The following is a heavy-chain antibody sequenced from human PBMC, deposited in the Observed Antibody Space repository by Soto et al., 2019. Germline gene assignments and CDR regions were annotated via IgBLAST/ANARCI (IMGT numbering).Heavy chain of an antibody. CDR1: GFTFTRYS. CDR3: ARESEDLTSNFDY. Sequence: GGSLRLSCAAAGFTFTRYSMNWVRQAPGKGLEWVSSISSTTNYIYYGDSMKGRFTISRDNAKNSLYLEMNSLRAEDTAVYYCARESEDLTSNFDYWGQGTLVTVSS. CDR2: ISSTTNYI. J-gene: IGHJ4*02. V-gene: IGHV3-21*06.